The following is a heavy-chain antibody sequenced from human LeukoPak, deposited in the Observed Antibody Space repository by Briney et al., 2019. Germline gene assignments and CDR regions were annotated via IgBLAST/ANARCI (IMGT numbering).Heavy chain of an antibody. CDR1: GFTFDDYG. V-gene: IGHV3-20*04. D-gene: IGHD3-10*01. CDR2: IDGNGGRT. CDR3: ARVDGLGSYISDLDY. Sequence: GGSLRLSCAASGFTFDDYGMNWVRQAPGKGLEWVSGIDGNGGRTGYADSVKGRFTISRDNAKNSLYLQMSRLRAEDTALYYCARVDGLGSYISDLDYWGQGTLVTVSS. J-gene: IGHJ4*02.